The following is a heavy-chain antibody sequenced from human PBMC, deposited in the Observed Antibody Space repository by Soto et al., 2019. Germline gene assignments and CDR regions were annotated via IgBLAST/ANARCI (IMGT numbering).Heavy chain of an antibody. CDR1: GYSFTSYW. CDR3: ARHYSTSSPDY. CDR2: VFPGGSDT. J-gene: IGHJ4*02. D-gene: IGHD6-6*01. V-gene: IGHV5-51*01. Sequence: PGESLKISCRGSGYSFTSYWIGWVRQMPGQGLEWMGIVFPGGSDTKYSPSFQGQVTISADKSINTAYLQWSGLRASDTAMYYCARHYSTSSPDYWGQGTLVTVSS.